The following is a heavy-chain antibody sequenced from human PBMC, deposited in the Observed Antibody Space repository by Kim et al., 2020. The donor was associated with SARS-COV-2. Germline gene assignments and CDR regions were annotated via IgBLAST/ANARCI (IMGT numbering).Heavy chain of an antibody. Sequence: SETLSLTCAVYGGSFSGYYWSWIRQPPGKGLEWIGEINHSGSTNYNPSLKSRVTISVDTSKNQFSLKLSSVTAADTAVYYCARDPRPYDSSGYLNWFDPWGQGTLVTVSS. D-gene: IGHD3-22*01. CDR1: GGSFSGYY. CDR2: INHSGST. CDR3: ARDPRPYDSSGYLNWFDP. V-gene: IGHV4-34*01. J-gene: IGHJ5*02.